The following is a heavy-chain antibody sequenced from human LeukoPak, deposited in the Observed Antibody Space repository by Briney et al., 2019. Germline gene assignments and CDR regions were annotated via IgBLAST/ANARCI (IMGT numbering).Heavy chain of an antibody. D-gene: IGHD3-22*01. CDR1: GGSISNYY. V-gene: IGHV4-4*07. Sequence: SETLSLTCTVSGGSISNYYWSWIRQPAGKGLEWIGRIYTSGSTNYNPSLKSRVTMSVDTSKNQFSLKLSSVTAADTAVYYCARDRALVVMGLLGFDPWGRGTLVTVSS. J-gene: IGHJ5*02. CDR3: ARDRALVVMGLLGFDP. CDR2: IYTSGST.